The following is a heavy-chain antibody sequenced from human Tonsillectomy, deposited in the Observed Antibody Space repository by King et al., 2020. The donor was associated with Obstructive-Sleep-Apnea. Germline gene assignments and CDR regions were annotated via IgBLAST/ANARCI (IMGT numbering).Heavy chain of an antibody. CDR1: GFTFSSYA. CDR2: ISGSGGGT. D-gene: IGHD2-21*02. Sequence: VQLLESGGGLGQPGGSLRLSCAASGFTFSSYAMSWVRQAPGKGMEWVSAISGSGGGTYYADSVKGRFTISRDNSKNTLYLQMSGLTAEDTAVYYCAKDSGDIVAVTGIPPFDYWGQGTLVTVSS. J-gene: IGHJ4*02. V-gene: IGHV3-23*01. CDR3: AKDSGDIVAVTGIPPFDY.